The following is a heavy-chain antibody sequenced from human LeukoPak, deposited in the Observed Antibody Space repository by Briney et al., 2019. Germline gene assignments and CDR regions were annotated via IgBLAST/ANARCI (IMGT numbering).Heavy chain of an antibody. D-gene: IGHD2-15*01. Sequence: GGTLRLSCAASGFTFSSYGMSWVRQAPGKGLEWVSAISGSGGSTYYADSVKGRFTISRDNSKNTLYLQMNSLRAEDTAVYYCAKDLGHGVVVAAPLDYWGQGTLVTVSS. V-gene: IGHV3-23*01. J-gene: IGHJ4*02. CDR3: AKDLGHGVVVAAPLDY. CDR1: GFTFSSYG. CDR2: ISGSGGST.